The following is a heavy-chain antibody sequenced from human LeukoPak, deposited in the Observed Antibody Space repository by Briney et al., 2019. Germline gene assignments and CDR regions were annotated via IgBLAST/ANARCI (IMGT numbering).Heavy chain of an antibody. V-gene: IGHV3-30*04. CDR1: GFTFSSYV. J-gene: IGHJ4*02. CDR3: AQDGAWLRFDH. D-gene: IGHD5-12*01. CDR2: ISYDGSNE. Sequence: GRSLRLSCAASGFTFSSYVMHWVRQAPGKGLEWVAIISYDGSNEYYADSVKGRFTISRDNSKNTLYLQMNSLRVDDTARYYCAQDGAWLRFDHWGQGTLVTVSS.